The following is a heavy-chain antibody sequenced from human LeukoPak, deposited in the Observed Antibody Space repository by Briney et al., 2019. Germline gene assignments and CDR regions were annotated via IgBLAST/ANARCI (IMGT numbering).Heavy chain of an antibody. V-gene: IGHV1-18*01. CDR1: GYSFTSYG. CDR3: ARQDRLWGSYRPLSV. J-gene: IGHJ4*02. Sequence: ASMKVSCKASGYSFTSYGITWVRQAPGQGLEWMGWISAYNGHTNYAQKLQGRVTMTTDTSTSTAYVELRSLRSDDTAVYYCARQDRLWGSYRPLSVWGQGTLVTVSS. D-gene: IGHD3-16*02. CDR2: ISAYNGHT.